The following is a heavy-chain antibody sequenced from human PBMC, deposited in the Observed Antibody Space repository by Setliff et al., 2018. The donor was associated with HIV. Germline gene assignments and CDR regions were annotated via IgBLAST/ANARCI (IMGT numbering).Heavy chain of an antibody. CDR1: GCTFTNYD. CDR2: MNPNSGNT. Sequence: ASVKVSCKASGCTFTNYDINWVRQATGRGLEWMGWMNPNSGNTGYAQKFQGRITMTRNTSISTAYMELSSLRCEDTAMYYCARTFYYDSSGYFSNWFDPWGQGTLVTVSS. CDR3: ARTFYYDSSGYFSNWFDP. D-gene: IGHD3-22*01. V-gene: IGHV1-8*02. J-gene: IGHJ5*02.